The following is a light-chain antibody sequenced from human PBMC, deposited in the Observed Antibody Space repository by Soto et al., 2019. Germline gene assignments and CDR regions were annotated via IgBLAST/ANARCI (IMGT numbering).Light chain of an antibody. V-gene: IGKV3-20*01. CDR1: QRVSSGF. CDR2: RAS. J-gene: IGKJ4*01. Sequence: EIVLTQSPDTLSLSPGERATLSCRASQRVSSGFFAWYQQKPGQAPRLLIYRASTRATGIPDRFTGSGSGTDFTLTISRLEPEDFAVYYCQQYESSPLTFGGGTKVEIK. CDR3: QQYESSPLT.